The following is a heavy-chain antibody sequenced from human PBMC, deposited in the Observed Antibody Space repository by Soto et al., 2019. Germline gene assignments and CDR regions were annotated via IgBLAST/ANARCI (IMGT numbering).Heavy chain of an antibody. CDR1: GYTLNSYA. CDR3: ARDQGGGSDAFDI. Sequence: ASVKVSSTASGYTLNSYAMNMVRQAPGQGLEWMGWINTNTGNPTYAQDFTGRFVFSLDTSVSTAYLQICSLKAEDTAVYYCARDQGGGSDAFDIWGQGTMVTVS. J-gene: IGHJ3*02. CDR2: INTNTGNP. D-gene: IGHD2-15*01. V-gene: IGHV7-4-1*01.